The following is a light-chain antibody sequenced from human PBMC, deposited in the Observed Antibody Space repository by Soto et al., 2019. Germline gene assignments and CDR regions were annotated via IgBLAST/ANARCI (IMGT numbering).Light chain of an antibody. CDR2: DVN. Sequence: QSALTQPPSMSGSPGQSVTISCTGSSIGIGAYNYVSWYQQHPGKAPKLMIYDVNKRPSGVPDRFSGSKSGNTASLTIFGLQADDEADYYCCSFASGNYIFGGGTKLTVL. CDR1: SIGIGAYNY. V-gene: IGLV2-11*01. CDR3: CSFASGNYI. J-gene: IGLJ2*01.